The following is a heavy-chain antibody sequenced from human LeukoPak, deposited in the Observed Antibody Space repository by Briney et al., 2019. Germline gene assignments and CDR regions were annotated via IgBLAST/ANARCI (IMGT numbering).Heavy chain of an antibody. CDR1: GGYISSYY. Sequence: SDTLPLTYSVSGGYISSYYWSWIGEPPGKGLEWIGYIYYSGSTNYHPFLKSRVTISVDTSKNQFSLKLSSVTAADTAVYYCARGDTTNFYRPFDYWGQGTLVTVSS. J-gene: IGHJ4*02. V-gene: IGHV4-59*01. D-gene: IGHD2-2*01. CDR2: IYYSGST. CDR3: ARGDTTNFYRPFDY.